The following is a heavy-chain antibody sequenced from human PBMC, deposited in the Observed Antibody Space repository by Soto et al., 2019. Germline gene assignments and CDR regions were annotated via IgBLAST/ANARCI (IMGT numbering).Heavy chain of an antibody. Sequence: GGSLRLSCAASRFSLSSYWMHWVRQAPGKGLVWVSRINSDGSSTSYADSVKGRFTISRDNAKNTLYLQMNTLRAEDTAVYYCARGGYCSGGTCYSSDYGLDVWGQGTTVTVSS. CDR3: ARGGYCSGGTCYSSDYGLDV. J-gene: IGHJ6*02. CDR1: RFSLSSYW. CDR2: INSDGSST. V-gene: IGHV3-74*01. D-gene: IGHD2-15*01.